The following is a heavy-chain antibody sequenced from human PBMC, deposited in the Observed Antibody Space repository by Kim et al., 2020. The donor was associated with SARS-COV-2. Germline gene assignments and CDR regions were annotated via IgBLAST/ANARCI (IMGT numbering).Heavy chain of an antibody. CDR1: GFTFSSYS. Sequence: GGSLRLSCAASGFTFSSYSMNWVRQAPGKGLEWVSYISSSSSTIYYADSVKGRFTISRDNAKNSLYLQMNSLRDEDTAVYYCARDLSGYQYYYYYGMDVWGQGTTVTVSS. CDR2: ISSSSSTI. V-gene: IGHV3-48*02. J-gene: IGHJ6*02. D-gene: IGHD3-22*01. CDR3: ARDLSGYQYYYYYGMDV.